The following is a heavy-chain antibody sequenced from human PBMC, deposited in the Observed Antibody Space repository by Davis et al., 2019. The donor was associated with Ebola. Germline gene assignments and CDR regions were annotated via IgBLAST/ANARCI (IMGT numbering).Heavy chain of an antibody. V-gene: IGHV5-51*01. CDR3: ARWVRIYRAPMDV. Sequence: GESLKISCKGSGYTFTRFWIGWVRQMPGKGLEWMGIIHPGDSETRYSPSFQGQVIISADKSISTAYLQWSSLKASDTAMYYCARWVRIYRAPMDVWGQGTTVTVSS. D-gene: IGHD5-12*01. CDR1: GYTFTRFW. J-gene: IGHJ6*02. CDR2: IHPGDSET.